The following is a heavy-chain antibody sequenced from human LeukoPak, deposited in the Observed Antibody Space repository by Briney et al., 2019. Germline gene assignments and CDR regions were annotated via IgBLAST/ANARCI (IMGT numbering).Heavy chain of an antibody. D-gene: IGHD4-23*01. V-gene: IGHV1-46*01. CDR2: IYPRDGST. J-gene: IGHJ4*02. Sequence: GASVKVSCKASGYSFTSNYIHWVRQAPGQGLEWMGMIYPRDGSTSYAQKFQGRVTVTRDTSTSTVHMELSGLRSEDTAVYYCARGGQLLTSDFDYWVQGTLVTVSS. CDR3: ARGGQLLTSDFDY. CDR1: GYSFTSNY.